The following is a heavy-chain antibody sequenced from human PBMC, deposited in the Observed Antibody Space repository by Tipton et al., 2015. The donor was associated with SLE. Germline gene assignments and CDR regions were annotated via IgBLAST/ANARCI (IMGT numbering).Heavy chain of an antibody. CDR3: ARHSGGNAAEYFQY. CDR1: GGSISSYY. J-gene: IGHJ1*01. D-gene: IGHD4-23*01. Sequence: TLSLTCTVSGGSISSYYWSWIRQPPGKGLEWIGYIYYSGSTNYNPSLKSRVTISVDTSKNQFSLKLSSVTAADTAVYYYARHSGGNAAEYFQYWGQGTLVTVSS. V-gene: IGHV4-59*08. CDR2: IYYSGST.